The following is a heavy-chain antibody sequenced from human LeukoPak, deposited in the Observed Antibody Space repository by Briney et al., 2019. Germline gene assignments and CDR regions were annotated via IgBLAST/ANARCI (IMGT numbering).Heavy chain of an antibody. J-gene: IGHJ6*03. CDR2: IRYDGSNK. CDR1: GFTFSSYG. D-gene: IGHD6-19*01. Sequence: PGGSLRLSCAASGFTFSSYGMHWVRQAPGKGLEGVAFIRYDGSNKYYADSVKGRFTISRDNSKNTLYLQMNSLRAEDTAVYYCAKDGGDSSGWYRYYYYYMDVWGKGTTVTDSS. CDR3: AKDGGDSSGWYRYYYYYMDV. V-gene: IGHV3-30*02.